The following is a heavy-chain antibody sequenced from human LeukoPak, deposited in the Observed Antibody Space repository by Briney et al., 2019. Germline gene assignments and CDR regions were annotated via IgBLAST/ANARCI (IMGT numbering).Heavy chain of an antibody. CDR2: ISSSGSTI. V-gene: IGHV3-11*01. Sequence: TGGSLRLSCAASGFTFSDYYMSWIRQAPGKGLERVSYISSSGSTIYHADSVKGRFTISRDNAKNSLYLQMNSLRAEDTAVYYCAREGTQPTFDYWGQGTLVTVSS. CDR3: AREGTQPTFDY. D-gene: IGHD6-13*01. J-gene: IGHJ4*02. CDR1: GFTFSDYY.